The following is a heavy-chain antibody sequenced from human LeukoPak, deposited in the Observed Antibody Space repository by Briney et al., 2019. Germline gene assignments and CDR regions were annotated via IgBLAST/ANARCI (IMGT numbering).Heavy chain of an antibody. D-gene: IGHD5-12*01. Sequence: ASVKVSCKASGYTFTSYDINWVRQATGQRLEWMGWMNPNSGNTGYAQKFQGRVTMTRNTSISTAYMELSSLRSEDTAVYYCARRLLEGGYLFSIGGWGYYYGMDVWGQGTTVTVSS. CDR3: ARRLLEGGYLFSIGGWGYYYGMDV. CDR1: GYTFTSYD. J-gene: IGHJ6*02. V-gene: IGHV1-8*01. CDR2: MNPNSGNT.